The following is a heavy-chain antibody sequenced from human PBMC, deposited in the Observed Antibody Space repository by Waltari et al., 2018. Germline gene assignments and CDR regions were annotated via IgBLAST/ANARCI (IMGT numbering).Heavy chain of an antibody. D-gene: IGHD6-6*01. CDR1: GFTFDDYA. J-gene: IGHJ6*02. CDR2: INWNGRNV. Sequence: EAQLEESGGGSVQPGRSLRLSCAASGFTFDDYAMTWVRQSPGNGLEWVSGINWNGRNVGYADSVKRRFTISRDNAKNSLYLQMNSLTPEDTALYYCAKDVSSSENGMDVWGQGTTV. V-gene: IGHV3-9*01. CDR3: AKDVSSSENGMDV.